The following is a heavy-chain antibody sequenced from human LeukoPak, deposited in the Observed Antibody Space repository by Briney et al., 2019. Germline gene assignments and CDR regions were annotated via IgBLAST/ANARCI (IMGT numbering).Heavy chain of an antibody. V-gene: IGHV4-4*02. CDR2: IYHSGST. Sequence: SGTLSLTCAVSGGSISSSNWWSWVRQPPGKGLEWIGEIYHSGSTNYNPSLKSRVTISVDKSKNQFSLKLSSVTAADTAVYYCARLGYSSSWYSRWYFDYWGQGTLVTVSS. CDR3: ARLGYSSSWYSRWYFDY. J-gene: IGHJ4*02. CDR1: GGSISSSNW. D-gene: IGHD6-13*01.